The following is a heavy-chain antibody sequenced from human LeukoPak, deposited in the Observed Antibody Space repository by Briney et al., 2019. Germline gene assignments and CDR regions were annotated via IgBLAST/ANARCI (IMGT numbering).Heavy chain of an antibody. CDR2: IIPILGIA. Sequence: SVKVSCKASGGTFSSYAISWVRQAPGQGLEWMGRIIPILGIANYAQKFQGRVTITADKSTSTAYMELSSLRSEDTAVYYCARGRRKQLDSTHFDYWGQGTLVTVSS. CDR1: GGTFSSYA. D-gene: IGHD6-6*01. V-gene: IGHV1-69*04. J-gene: IGHJ4*02. CDR3: ARGRRKQLDSTHFDY.